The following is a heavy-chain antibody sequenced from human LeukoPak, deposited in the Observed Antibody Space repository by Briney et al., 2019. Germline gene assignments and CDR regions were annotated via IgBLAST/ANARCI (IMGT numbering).Heavy chain of an antibody. CDR2: IYRDGRT. CDR3: ARHDEGGH. J-gene: IGHJ4*02. Sequence: GGSLRLSCAVSGFIVSSRHMIWVRQAPGKGLEWVSTIYRDGRTFYADSVKGRFTISRDNSKNTLYLLMSSLRGEDTAVYYCARHDEGGHWGQGTLVTVSS. CDR1: GFIVSSRH. V-gene: IGHV3-66*04.